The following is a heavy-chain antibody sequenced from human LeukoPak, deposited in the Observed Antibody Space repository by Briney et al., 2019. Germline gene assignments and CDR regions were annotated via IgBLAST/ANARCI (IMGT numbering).Heavy chain of an antibody. V-gene: IGHV3-23*01. J-gene: IGHJ4*02. CDR1: GFTFGSYA. CDR3: AKGSSTTCPCYRDY. Sequence: PGGSLRLSCAASGFTFGSYAMSWVRQAPGKGLEWVSAISGSGGSTYYADSVKGRFTISRDNSKNTLYLQMNSLRAEDTALYYCAKGSSTTCPCYRDYWGQGTLVTVSS. CDR2: ISGSGGST. D-gene: IGHD2-2*01.